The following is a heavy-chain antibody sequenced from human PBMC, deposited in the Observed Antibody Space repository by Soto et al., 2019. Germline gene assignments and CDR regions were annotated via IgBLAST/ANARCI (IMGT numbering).Heavy chain of an antibody. CDR1: GGSISSYY. D-gene: IGHD2-21*01. J-gene: IGHJ5*02. Sequence: SSETLSLTCTVSGGSISSYYWSWIRQPPGKGLEWIGYIYYSGSTNYNPSLKSRVTISVDTSKNQFSLKLSSVTAADTAVYYCAREHIVVGRDWFDHWGQGTLVTV. CDR3: AREHIVVGRDWFDH. CDR2: IYYSGST. V-gene: IGHV4-59*01.